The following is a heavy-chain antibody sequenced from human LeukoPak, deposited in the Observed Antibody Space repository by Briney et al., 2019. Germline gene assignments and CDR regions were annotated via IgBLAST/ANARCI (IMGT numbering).Heavy chain of an antibody. CDR3: AKDISGGNSGGFDY. D-gene: IGHD4-23*01. J-gene: IGHJ4*02. CDR1: GFTFDDYA. CDR2: ISWNSGSI. Sequence: CRSLRLSCAASGFTFDDYAMHWVRQAPGKGLEWVSGISWNSGSIGYADSVKGRFTISRDNAKNSLYLQMNSLRAEDTALYYCAKDISGGNSGGFDYWGQGTLVTVSS. V-gene: IGHV3-9*01.